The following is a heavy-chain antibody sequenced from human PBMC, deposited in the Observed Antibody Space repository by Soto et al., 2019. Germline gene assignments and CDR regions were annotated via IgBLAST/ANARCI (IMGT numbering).Heavy chain of an antibody. V-gene: IGHV4-30-4*01. CDR1: GGSISSGDYY. CDR3: ARGLDDFWSGYYYYYGMDV. CDR2: IYYSGST. D-gene: IGHD3-3*01. Sequence: QVQLQESGPGLVKPSQTLSLTCTVSGGSISSGDYYWSWIRQPPGKGLEWIGYIYYSGSTYYNPSLKSRVTISVDTSKNQFSLKLSSVTAADTAVYYCARGLDDFWSGYYYYYGMDVWGQGTTVTVSS. J-gene: IGHJ6*02.